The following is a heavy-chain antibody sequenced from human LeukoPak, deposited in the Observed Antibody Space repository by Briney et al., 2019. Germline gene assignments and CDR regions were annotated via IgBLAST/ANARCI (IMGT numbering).Heavy chain of an antibody. CDR1: AYTFTGYY. J-gene: IGHJ3*02. Sequence: ASVKLSCKASAYTFTGYYMHWVRHAPAQGLEWMGWIYPNSGGTNYAQKFQGRVTMTRDTSISTAYMELSRLRSDDTAVYYCGRGRPKWDAFDIWGQGTMVTVSS. D-gene: IGHD1-26*01. CDR3: GRGRPKWDAFDI. CDR2: IYPNSGGT. V-gene: IGHV1-2*02.